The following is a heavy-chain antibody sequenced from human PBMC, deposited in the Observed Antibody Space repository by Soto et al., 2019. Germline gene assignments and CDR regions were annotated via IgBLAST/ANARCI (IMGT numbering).Heavy chain of an antibody. Sequence: SVKVSCKASGGTFSSYAISWVRQAPGQGLEWMGGITPIFGTANYAQKFQGRVTITADESTSTAYMELSSLRSEDTAVYYCARDHAPYGSGSYLPWGQGTLVTVSS. CDR3: ARDHAPYGSGSYLP. CDR1: GGTFSSYA. J-gene: IGHJ5*02. V-gene: IGHV1-69*13. CDR2: ITPIFGTA. D-gene: IGHD3-10*01.